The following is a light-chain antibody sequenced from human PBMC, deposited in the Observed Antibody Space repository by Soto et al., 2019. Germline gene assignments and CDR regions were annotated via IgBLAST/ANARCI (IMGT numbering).Light chain of an antibody. J-gene: IGKJ1*01. Sequence: EIVMTQSPATLSVSPGERATLSCRASQSVSSTLAWYQQKPGQAPRLLIYGASSRATGILARFSGRGSRTEFTHTIVSLQSEYFGVYYCLQYNYWRGTCGQGPKGEVK. V-gene: IGKV3-15*01. CDR1: QSVSST. CDR3: LQYNYWRGT. CDR2: GAS.